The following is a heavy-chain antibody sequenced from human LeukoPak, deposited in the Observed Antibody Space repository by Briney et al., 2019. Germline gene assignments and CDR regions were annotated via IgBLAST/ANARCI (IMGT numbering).Heavy chain of an antibody. CDR3: ARSAAAGLNWFDP. D-gene: IGHD6-13*01. V-gene: IGHV1-69*13. CDR2: IIPIFGTA. J-gene: IGHJ5*02. CDR1: RGTFSSYA. Sequence: SVKVSCKASRGTFSSYAISWVRQAPGQGLEWMGGIIPIFGTANYAQKFQGRVTITADESTSTAYMELSSLRSEDTAVYYCARSAAAGLNWFDPWGQGTLVTVSS.